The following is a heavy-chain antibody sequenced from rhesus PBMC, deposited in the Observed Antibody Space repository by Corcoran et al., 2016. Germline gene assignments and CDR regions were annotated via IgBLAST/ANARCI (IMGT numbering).Heavy chain of an antibody. CDR2: IYVSSENT. CDR3: AREGCNYYSGSGTIDY. V-gene: IGHV4-160*01. CDR1: GGSFSSYW. Sequence: QVQLQESGPGLVKPSETLSLTCAVPGGSFSSYWWGGIRQPPGKGLEWIGSIYVSSENTEDNPSLKSRATISRDTSKNQFSLKLSSVTAADTAVYYCAREGCNYYSGSGTIDYWGQGVLVTVSS. J-gene: IGHJ4*01. D-gene: IGHD3-16*01.